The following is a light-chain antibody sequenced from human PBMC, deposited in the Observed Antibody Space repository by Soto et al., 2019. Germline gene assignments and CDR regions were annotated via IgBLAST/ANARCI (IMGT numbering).Light chain of an antibody. CDR3: QNYNSDPKT. CDR2: AAS. V-gene: IGKV1-27*01. CDR1: QGISNS. J-gene: IGKJ1*01. Sequence: DIQMTQSPSSLSASIGDRVTITCRASQGISNSLAWYQQRPGKVPKLLIYAASTLQSGATSRFSGSRSGPDFTLTISSLQPEDAVTYYCQNYNSDPKTFGQGTKVEIK.